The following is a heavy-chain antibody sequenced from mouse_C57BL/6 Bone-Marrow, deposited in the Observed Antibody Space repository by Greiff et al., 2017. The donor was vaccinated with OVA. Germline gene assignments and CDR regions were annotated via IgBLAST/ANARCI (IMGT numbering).Heavy chain of an antibody. CDR2: IDPENGDT. Sequence: VRLQQSGAELVRPGASVKLSCTASGFNIKDDYMHWVKQRPEQGLEWIGWIDPENGDTEYASKFQGKATITADTSSNTAYLQLSSLTSEDTAVYYCTTLYGTYAMDYWGQGTSVTVSS. CDR1: GFNIKDDY. V-gene: IGHV14-4*01. D-gene: IGHD1-1*01. J-gene: IGHJ4*01. CDR3: TTLYGTYAMDY.